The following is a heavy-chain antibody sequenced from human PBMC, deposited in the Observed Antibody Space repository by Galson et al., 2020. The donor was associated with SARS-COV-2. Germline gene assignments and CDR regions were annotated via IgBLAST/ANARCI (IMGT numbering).Heavy chain of an antibody. J-gene: IGHJ4*02. V-gene: IGHV4-34*01. D-gene: IGHD1-26*01. CDR1: GGSFSGYY. CDR2: INHSGST. CDR3: ARGRGGSYPIDY. Sequence: SETLSLTCAVYGGSFSGYYWSWIRQPPGKGLEWIGEINHSGSTNYNPSLKSRVTISVDTSKNQFSLKLSSVTAADTAVYYCARGRGGSYPIDYWGQGTLVTVSS.